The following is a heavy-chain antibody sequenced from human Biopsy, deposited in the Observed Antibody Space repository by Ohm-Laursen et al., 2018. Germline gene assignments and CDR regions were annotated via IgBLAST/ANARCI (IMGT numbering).Heavy chain of an antibody. J-gene: IGHJ5*02. CDR3: ARGGGMNYFDP. CDR1: GGSMDSYF. CDR2: VFSSGTT. V-gene: IGHV4-4*07. D-gene: IGHD1-7*01. Sequence: TLSLTWSVSGGSMDSYFWSWIRQPVGKGLEWIGHVFSSGTTYYNPSLNSRVTLSVDMSKNQFSLKMTSMTAPDTGFYFCARGGGMNYFDPWGQGILVSVSS.